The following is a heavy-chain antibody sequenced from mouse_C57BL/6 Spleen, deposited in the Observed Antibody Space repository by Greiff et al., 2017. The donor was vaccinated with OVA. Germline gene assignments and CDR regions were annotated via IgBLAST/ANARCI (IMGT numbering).Heavy chain of an antibody. Sequence: EVQLQQSGPELVKPGASVKIPCKASGYTFTDYNMDWVKQSHGKSLEWIGDINPNNGGTIYNQKFKGKATLTVDKSSSTAYMELRSLTSEDTAVYYCARKGVDYGGAWFAYWGQGTLVTVSA. D-gene: IGHD2-4*01. V-gene: IGHV1-18*01. CDR2: INPNNGGT. J-gene: IGHJ3*01. CDR1: GYTFTDYN. CDR3: ARKGVDYGGAWFAY.